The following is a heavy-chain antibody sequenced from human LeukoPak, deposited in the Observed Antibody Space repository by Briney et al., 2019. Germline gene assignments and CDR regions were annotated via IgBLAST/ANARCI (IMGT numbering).Heavy chain of an antibody. CDR1: GFTFSSYG. V-gene: IGHV3-30*18. D-gene: IGHD3-10*01. CDR3: AKGYKDLGEWESRDYYGMDV. Sequence: PGRSLRLSCAASGFTFSSYGMHWVRQAPGKGLEWVAVISYDGSNKYYADSVKGRFTISRDNSKNTLYLQMNSLRAEDTAVYYCAKGYKDLGEWESRDYYGMDVWGQGTTVTVSS. J-gene: IGHJ6*02. CDR2: ISYDGSNK.